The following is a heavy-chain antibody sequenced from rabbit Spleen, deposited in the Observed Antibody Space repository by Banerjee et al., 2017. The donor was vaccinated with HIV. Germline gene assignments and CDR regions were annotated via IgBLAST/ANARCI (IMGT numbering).Heavy chain of an antibody. Sequence: EQLKESGGGLVQPGGSLKLSCTASGFSFSSRYYMCWVRQAPGKGLEWIACIHGGSKNNIYYASWAKGRFTISKPSSTTVTLQMTSLTVAATASYFCARFYAGYGDFGYAAMWGPGTLVTVS. CDR1: GFSFSSRYY. D-gene: IGHD7-1*01. V-gene: IGHV1S45*01. CDR2: IHGGSKNNI. CDR3: ARFYAGYGDFGYAAM. J-gene: IGHJ4*01.